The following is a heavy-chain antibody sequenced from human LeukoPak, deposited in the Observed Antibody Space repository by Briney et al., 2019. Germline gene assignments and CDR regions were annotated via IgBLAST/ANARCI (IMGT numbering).Heavy chain of an antibody. CDR2: ISYDGSNK. Sequence: GGSLRLSCAASGFTFSSYAMHWVRQAPGKGLEWVAVISYDGSNKYYADSVKGRFTISRDNSKNTLYLQMNSLRAEDTAVYYCARDGDSSGYYSSSGSFIDYWGQGTLVTVSS. V-gene: IGHV3-30-3*01. CDR3: ARDGDSSGYYSSSGSFIDY. J-gene: IGHJ4*02. D-gene: IGHD3-22*01. CDR1: GFTFSSYA.